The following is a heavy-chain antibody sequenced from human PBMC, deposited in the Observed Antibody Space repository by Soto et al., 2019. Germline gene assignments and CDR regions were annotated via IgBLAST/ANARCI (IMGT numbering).Heavy chain of an antibody. D-gene: IGHD6-19*01. J-gene: IGHJ4*02. CDR2: IRSKPNNYAT. V-gene: IGHV3-73*01. CDR3: TRWAYSYGWYFDY. Sequence: GGSLRLSCAASGFTFSGCAMHWVRQASGKGLEWLGRIRSKPNNYATEYAASVQGRFTISRDDSKNTAYLEMNSLKTEDTAVYYCTRWAYSYGWYFDYWGQ. CDR1: GFTFSGCA.